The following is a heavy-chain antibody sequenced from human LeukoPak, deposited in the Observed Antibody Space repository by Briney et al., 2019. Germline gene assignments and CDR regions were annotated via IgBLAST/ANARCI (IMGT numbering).Heavy chain of an antibody. CDR1: GFTFSSYA. Sequence: PGGSLRLSCAASGFTFSSYAMSWVRKAPGKGLEWVSAISGSGGSTYYADSVKGRFTISRNNSKNTLYLQMNSLRAEDTAVYYCAKDDIFGVVIDYWGQGTLVTVSS. CDR3: AKDDIFGVVIDY. J-gene: IGHJ4*02. D-gene: IGHD3-3*02. CDR2: ISGSGGST. V-gene: IGHV3-23*01.